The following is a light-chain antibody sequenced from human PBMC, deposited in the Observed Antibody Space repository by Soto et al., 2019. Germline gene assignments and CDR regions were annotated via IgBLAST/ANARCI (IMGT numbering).Light chain of an antibody. CDR3: QQSYCTPLS. J-gene: IGKJ4*01. CDR1: QTTSNY. V-gene: IGKV1-39*01. CDR2: AAS. Sequence: DIQMTQSPSSLSASVGDRVTITCRASQTTSNYLNWYQQKPGKAPKLLIYAASSLQSGVPSRFSGSGSGTDFTLTISSLQPADFATYYCQQSYCTPLSFGGGTMVEIK.